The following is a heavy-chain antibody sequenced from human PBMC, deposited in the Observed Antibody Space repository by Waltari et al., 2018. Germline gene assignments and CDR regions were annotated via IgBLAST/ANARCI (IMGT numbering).Heavy chain of an antibody. J-gene: IGHJ4*02. Sequence: EVQLLESGGGLVQPGGSLRLSCAASGFTFSSYELSWVRQAPGKGLEWFSAISGSGGSTYYADSVKGRFTISRDNSKNTLYLQMNSLRAEDTAVYYCAKAPYYYDSSGYYYEDWGQGTLVTVSS. CDR1: GFTFSSYE. D-gene: IGHD3-22*01. V-gene: IGHV3-23*01. CDR3: AKAPYYYDSSGYYYED. CDR2: ISGSGGST.